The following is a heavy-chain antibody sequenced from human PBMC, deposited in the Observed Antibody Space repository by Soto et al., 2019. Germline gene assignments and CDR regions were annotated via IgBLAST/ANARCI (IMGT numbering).Heavy chain of an antibody. D-gene: IGHD5-12*01. CDR2: ISGSSSNT. Sequence: GGSLKLSCAASGFTLSSYWMSWVRQAPGKGLEWVSSISGSSSNTYYADSVKGRFTISRDNAKNSLYLQMNSLRAEDTAVYYCARDSGEAGYDSPYYYGMDVWGQGTTVTVSS. V-gene: IGHV3-21*01. J-gene: IGHJ6*02. CDR3: ARDSGEAGYDSPYYYGMDV. CDR1: GFTLSSYW.